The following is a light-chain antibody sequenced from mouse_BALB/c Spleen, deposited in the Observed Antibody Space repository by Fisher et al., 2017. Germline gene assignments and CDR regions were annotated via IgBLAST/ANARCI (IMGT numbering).Light chain of an antibody. CDR3: QQRSSYPFT. V-gene: IGKV4-57*01. J-gene: IGKJ4*01. Sequence: IVMTQSTAIMSASPGEKVTMTCSASSSVSYMHWYQQKSSTSPKLWIYLTSNLASGVPARFSGSGSGTSYSLTISRMEAEDAATYYCQQRSSYPFTFGSGTKLEIK. CDR1: SSVSY. CDR2: LTS.